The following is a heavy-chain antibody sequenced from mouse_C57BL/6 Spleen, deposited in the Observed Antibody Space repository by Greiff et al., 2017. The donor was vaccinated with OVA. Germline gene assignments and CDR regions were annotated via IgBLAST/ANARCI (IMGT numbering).Heavy chain of an antibody. CDR1: GYTFTSYW. CDR3: ARVITTVVATKYFEV. V-gene: IGHV1-52*01. J-gene: IGHJ1*03. Sequence: QVQLQQPGAELVRPGSSVKLSCKASGYTFTSYWMHWVKQRPIQGLEWIGNIDPSDSETHYNQKFKDKATLTVDKSSSTAYMQLSSLTSEDSAVYYCARVITTVVATKYFEVWGTGTTVTVSS. CDR2: IDPSDSET. D-gene: IGHD1-1*01.